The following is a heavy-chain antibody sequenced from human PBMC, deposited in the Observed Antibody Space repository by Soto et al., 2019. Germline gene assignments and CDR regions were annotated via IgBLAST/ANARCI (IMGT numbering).Heavy chain of an antibody. CDR3: ASLVAAPSSFSSYYYGMDV. CDR2: ISSSSSDI. Sequence: WWSLRLSCSASVFTFRSYTMDWFRQAPGKGLEWVSSISSSSSDIYYADSVKGRFTVSRDNAKNSLYLQMNSLRAEDTAVYYCASLVAAPSSFSSYYYGMDVWGQGTTVTVSS. J-gene: IGHJ6*02. CDR1: VFTFRSYT. V-gene: IGHV3-21*01. D-gene: IGHD6-6*01.